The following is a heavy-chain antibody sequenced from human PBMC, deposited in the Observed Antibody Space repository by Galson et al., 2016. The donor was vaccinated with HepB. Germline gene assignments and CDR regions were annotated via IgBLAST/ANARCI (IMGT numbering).Heavy chain of an antibody. J-gene: IGHJ4*02. CDR1: GFSFGSYA. Sequence: SLRLSCAASGFSFGSYAMTWVRQAPGKGLEWVSSISGSGGSTHYADSVKGRFTISRDNSKNTLYLQMNSLRAEDTAVYYCAKEGYVLDFVVVPVHYWGQGTLVTVSS. CDR3: AKEGYVLDFVVVPVHY. D-gene: IGHD2-2*03. V-gene: IGHV3-23*01. CDR2: ISGSGGST.